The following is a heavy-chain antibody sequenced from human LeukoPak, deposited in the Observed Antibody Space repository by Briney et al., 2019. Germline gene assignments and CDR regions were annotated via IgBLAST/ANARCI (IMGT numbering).Heavy chain of an antibody. CDR1: GNSISSGDNY. D-gene: IGHD3-10*01. V-gene: IGHV4-61*02. J-gene: IGHJ6*03. CDR3: ARLTKNDSGSFRFGKKKRGYMDV. Sequence: PSETLSLTCTVSGNSISSGDNYWSWIRQPAGKGLEWIGRIYTSGSTNYNPSLKSRVTISGDTSKNQFSLKLSSVTAADTAVYYCARLTKNDSGSFRFGKKKRGYMDVWGKGTTVTISS. CDR2: IYTSGST.